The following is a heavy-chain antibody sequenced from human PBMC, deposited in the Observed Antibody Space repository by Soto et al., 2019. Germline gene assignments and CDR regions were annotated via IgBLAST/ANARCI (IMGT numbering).Heavy chain of an antibody. V-gene: IGHV4-59*01. D-gene: IGHD6-13*01. CDR3: ARFGAAAAHDDN. CDR1: GFSISENH. CDR2: VHFSGST. Sequence: SENVSLTCDVSGFSISENHWGWIRQAPGKGLEWVGYVHFSGSTTYNPSLAPRLNISFDMSKSQVYLQLTSVTAADTAVYYCARFGAAAAHDDNWGRGVLVT. J-gene: IGHJ4*01.